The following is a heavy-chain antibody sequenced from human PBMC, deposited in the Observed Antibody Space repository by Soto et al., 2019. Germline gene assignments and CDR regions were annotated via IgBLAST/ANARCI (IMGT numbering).Heavy chain of an antibody. CDR1: GFTFSSYA. CDR3: ARDLALDFVVVPADARPYYYYFGMDV. D-gene: IGHD2-2*03. CDR2: ISYDGSNK. J-gene: IGHJ6*02. V-gene: IGHV3-30-3*01. Sequence: GGSLRLSCAASGFTFSSYAMHWVRQAPGKGLEWVAVISYDGSNKYYADSVKGRFTISRDNSKNTLYLQMNSLRAEDTAVYYCARDLALDFVVVPADARPYYYYFGMDVWGQGTTVTVSS.